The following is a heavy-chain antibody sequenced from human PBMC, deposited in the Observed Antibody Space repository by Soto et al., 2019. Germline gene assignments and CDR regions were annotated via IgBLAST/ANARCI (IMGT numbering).Heavy chain of an antibody. CDR3: ARDKDRQQLGGNYYYILDV. CDR1: GGTFSSYA. J-gene: IGHJ6*02. V-gene: IGHV1-69*13. Sequence: SVKVSCKASGGTFSSYAISWVRQAPGQGLEWMGGIIPIFGTANYAQKFQGRVTITADESTSTAYMELSGLKSDDTAVYYCARDKDRQQLGGNYYYILDVWGQGTTVTVSS. CDR2: IIPIFGTA. D-gene: IGHD3-3*02.